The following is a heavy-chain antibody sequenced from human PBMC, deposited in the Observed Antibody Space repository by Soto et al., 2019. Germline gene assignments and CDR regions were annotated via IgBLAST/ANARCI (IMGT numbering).Heavy chain of an antibody. CDR2: MYNSGSA. D-gene: IGHD6-13*01. Sequence: SETLSLTCTVSGGSLSSYYWSWIRQPPGKGLEWVGYMYNSGSANYNPSLKSRVTISVDMSQNQFSLKLTSVTAADTAVYYCARHGAIYSNSWYDFAYWGQGTLVTVSS. J-gene: IGHJ4*02. CDR1: GGSLSSYY. V-gene: IGHV4-59*08. CDR3: ARHGAIYSNSWYDFAY.